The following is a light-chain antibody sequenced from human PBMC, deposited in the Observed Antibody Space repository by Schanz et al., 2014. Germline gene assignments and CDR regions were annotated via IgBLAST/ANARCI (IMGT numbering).Light chain of an antibody. Sequence: DIQVTQSPSSLSASVGDRVTITCRTSQRVSTYLNWYQQKPGKAPKLLIYTTSTLQSGVPSRFSGSGSGTDFTLTITDLQPEDFATYYCQQTYSSPPDTFGQGTKVEIK. CDR3: QQTYSSPPDT. V-gene: IGKV1-39*01. J-gene: IGKJ2*01. CDR2: TTS. CDR1: QRVSTY.